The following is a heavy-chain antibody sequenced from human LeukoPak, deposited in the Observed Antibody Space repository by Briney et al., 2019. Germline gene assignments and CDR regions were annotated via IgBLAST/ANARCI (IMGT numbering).Heavy chain of an antibody. J-gene: IGHJ4*02. CDR2: IYHSGST. CDR1: GYSISSGYY. V-gene: IGHV4-38-2*01. CDR3: ARLHMYYFDY. Sequence: KPSETLSLTCAVSGYSISSGYYWGWIRQPPGKGLEWIGSIYHSGSTYYNPSLKSRVTISVDTSKNQFSLKLSSVTAADTAVYYCARLHMYYFDYWGQGTLVTVSS.